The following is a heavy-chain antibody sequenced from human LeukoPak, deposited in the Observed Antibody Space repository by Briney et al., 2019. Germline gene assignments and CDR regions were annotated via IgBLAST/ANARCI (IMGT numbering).Heavy chain of an antibody. Sequence: ASVKVSCKASGGTFSSYAISWVRQAPGQGLEWMGGIIPIFGTANYAQKFQGRVTITTDESTSIAYMELSSLRSEDTAVYYCVVVAATNYWGQGTLVTVSS. D-gene: IGHD2-15*01. CDR3: VVVAATNY. CDR1: GGTFSSYA. J-gene: IGHJ4*02. CDR2: IIPIFGTA. V-gene: IGHV1-69*05.